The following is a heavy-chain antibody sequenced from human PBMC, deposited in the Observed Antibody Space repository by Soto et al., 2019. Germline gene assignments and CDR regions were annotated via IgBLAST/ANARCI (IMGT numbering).Heavy chain of an antibody. J-gene: IGHJ4*02. V-gene: IGHV5-51*01. Sequence: PGESLKISCQGSGYSFGAYWIGWVRQMPGKGLEWMGIIFPGDPDTRYRPSFQGQVTISVDRSINTAYLQWSSLKASDTAMYFCEGGGIIGTPPDYWGQGTQVTVSS. CDR1: GYSFGAYW. CDR2: IFPGDPDT. CDR3: EGGGIIGTPPDY. D-gene: IGHD1-20*01.